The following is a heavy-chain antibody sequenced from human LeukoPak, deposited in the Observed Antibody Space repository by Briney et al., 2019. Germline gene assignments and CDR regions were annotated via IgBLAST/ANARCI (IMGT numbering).Heavy chain of an antibody. CDR3: AKRTDSSGYYYVDY. CDR2: ISGSGGST. D-gene: IGHD3-22*01. CDR1: GFTFSSYA. Sequence: GGSLRLSCAACGFTFSSYAMSWVRQAPGKGLAWVSAISGSGGSTYYADSVKGRFTISRDNSKNTLYLQMNSLRAEDTAVYYCAKRTDSSGYYYVDYWGQGTLVTVSS. J-gene: IGHJ4*02. V-gene: IGHV3-23*01.